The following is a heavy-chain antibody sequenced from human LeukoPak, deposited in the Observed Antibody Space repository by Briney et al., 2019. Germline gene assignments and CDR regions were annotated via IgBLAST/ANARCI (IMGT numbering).Heavy chain of an antibody. D-gene: IGHD1-26*01. CDR1: GFTFSSYW. J-gene: IGHJ5*02. V-gene: IGHV3-7*01. CDR2: INDDGSDA. Sequence: GGSLRLSCAASGFTFSSYWMTWVRQAPGKGLEWVANINDDGSDANYVDSVKGRFTVSRDNAKNSLYLQLNSLRAEDTAVYYCASAPLGSTRPWGQGTLVTVSS. CDR3: ASAPLGSTRP.